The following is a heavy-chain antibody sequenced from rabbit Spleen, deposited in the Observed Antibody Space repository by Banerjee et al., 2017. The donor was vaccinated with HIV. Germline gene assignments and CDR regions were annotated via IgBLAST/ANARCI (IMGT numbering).Heavy chain of an antibody. CDR1: GFTISSGYD. CDR3: ARDTSSSFSSYGMDL. J-gene: IGHJ6*01. D-gene: IGHD1-1*01. Sequence: QQQLEESGGDLVKPEGSLTLTCKASGFTISSGYDMCWVRQAPGKGLEWIGCIYTGTENTWYASWAKGRFTISKTSSTTVTLQMTRLTAADTATYFCARDTSSSFSSYGMDLWGQGTLVTVS. V-gene: IGHV1S45*01. CDR2: IYTGTENT.